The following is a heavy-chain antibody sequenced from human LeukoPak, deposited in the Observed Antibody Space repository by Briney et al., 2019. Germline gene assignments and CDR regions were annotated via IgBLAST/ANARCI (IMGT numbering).Heavy chain of an antibody. CDR3: ARDKEDYDILTGYYLGY. CDR1: GFTFSNYG. D-gene: IGHD3-9*01. V-gene: IGHV3-21*01. J-gene: IGHJ4*02. CDR2: ISSSSSYI. Sequence: GGSLRLSCAASGFTFSNYGMNWVRQAPGKGLEWVSSISSSSSYIYYADSVKGRFTISRDNAKNSLYLQMNSLRAEDTVVYYCARDKEDYDILTGYYLGYWGQGALVTVSS.